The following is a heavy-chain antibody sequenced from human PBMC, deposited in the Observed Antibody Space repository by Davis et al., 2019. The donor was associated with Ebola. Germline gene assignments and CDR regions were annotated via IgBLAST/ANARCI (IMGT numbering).Heavy chain of an antibody. CDR1: GFTFRHYH. D-gene: IGHD1-26*01. CDR2: ISSSSSSI. V-gene: IGHV3-21*01. J-gene: IGHJ6*04. CDR3: ARERRVGATPRYYYYGMDV. Sequence: GESLKISCAASGFTFRHYHMSWIRQAPGKGLEWVSSISSSSSSIYYADSVKGRFTISRDNAKNSLYLQMNSLRDEDTAVYYCARERRVGATPRYYYYGMDVWGKGTTVTVSS.